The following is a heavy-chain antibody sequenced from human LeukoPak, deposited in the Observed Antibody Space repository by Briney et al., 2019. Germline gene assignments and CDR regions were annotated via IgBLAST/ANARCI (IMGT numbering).Heavy chain of an antibody. Sequence: GGSLRLSCAASGFTFSSYSMNWVRQAPGKGLEWVSSISSSSSYIYYADSVKGRFTISRDNAKNSLYLQMNSLRAEDTAVYYCARESYGDGFFDYWGQGTLVTVSS. CDR2: ISSSSSYI. D-gene: IGHD4-17*01. CDR3: ARESYGDGFFDY. CDR1: GFTFSSYS. V-gene: IGHV3-21*01. J-gene: IGHJ4*02.